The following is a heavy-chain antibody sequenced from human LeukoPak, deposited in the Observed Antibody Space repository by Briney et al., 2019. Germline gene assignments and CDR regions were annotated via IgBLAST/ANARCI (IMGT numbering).Heavy chain of an antibody. J-gene: IGHJ4*02. CDR1: GFTFSSYW. Sequence: GGSLRLSCAASGFTFSSYWMSWVRQAPGKGLECVANIKRDGSEKYYVDSVKGRFTISRYNAKNSLYLQMNSLRAEDTAVYYCARAGVDCGGDCFLFDYWGQGTLVTVSS. CDR3: ARAGVDCGGDCFLFDY. V-gene: IGHV3-7*01. CDR2: IKRDGSEK. D-gene: IGHD2-21*02.